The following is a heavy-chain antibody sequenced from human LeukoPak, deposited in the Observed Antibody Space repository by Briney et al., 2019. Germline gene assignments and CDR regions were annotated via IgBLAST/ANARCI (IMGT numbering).Heavy chain of an antibody. V-gene: IGHV4-39*07. CDR2: IYYSGGT. CDR3: ARVQWPQDWFDP. Sequence: SETLSLTCTVSGGSISSSSYYWGWVRQPPGKGLEWIGSIYYSGGTYYNPSLKSRVTISVDTSKNQFSLKLSSVTAADTAVYYCARVQWPQDWFDPWGQGTLVTVSS. J-gene: IGHJ5*02. CDR1: GGSISSSSYY. D-gene: IGHD6-19*01.